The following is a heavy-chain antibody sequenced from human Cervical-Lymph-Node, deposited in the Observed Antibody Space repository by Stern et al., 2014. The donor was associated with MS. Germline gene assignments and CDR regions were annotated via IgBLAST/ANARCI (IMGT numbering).Heavy chain of an antibody. Sequence: QVQLMQSGADVKKPGSSVKVSCTASGDTFINFGISWVRQATGQGLEGMGVFIPLFGTTEYAQKFQGRVTISADESATTVYMELSGLRSEDTAVYYCARDNDDNGMDVWGQGTTVTVTS. CDR1: GDTFINFG. D-gene: IGHD1-1*01. CDR2: FIPLFGTT. V-gene: IGHV1-69*01. J-gene: IGHJ6*02. CDR3: ARDNDDNGMDV.